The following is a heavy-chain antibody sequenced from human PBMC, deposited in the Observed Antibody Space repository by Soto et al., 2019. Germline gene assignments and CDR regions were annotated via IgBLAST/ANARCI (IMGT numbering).Heavy chain of an antibody. J-gene: IGHJ4*02. CDR2: INHSGST. CDR1: GGSFSGYY. D-gene: IGHD3-16*01. CDR3: ARGPRLCFDY. V-gene: IGHV4-34*01. Sequence: SETLSLTCAVYGGSFSGYYWSWIRQPPGKGLEWIGEINHSGSTNYNPSLKSRVTISVDTSKNQFSLKLSSVTAADTAVYYCARGPRLCFDYCGQRTLVTVSS.